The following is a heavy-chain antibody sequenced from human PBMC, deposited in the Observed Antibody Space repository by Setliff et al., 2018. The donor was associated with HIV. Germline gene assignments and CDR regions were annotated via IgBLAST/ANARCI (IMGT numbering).Heavy chain of an antibody. V-gene: IGHV3-7*01. J-gene: IGHJ4*02. CDR3: ARSHYSRGESFDY. Sequence: TWIRQSAGKGLEWVANIKQDGREKYYVDSVKGRFTISRDNAKNSLYLQMNSLRAEDTAVYYCARSHYSRGESFDYWGQGTLVTVSS. D-gene: IGHD2-21*01. CDR2: IKQDGREK.